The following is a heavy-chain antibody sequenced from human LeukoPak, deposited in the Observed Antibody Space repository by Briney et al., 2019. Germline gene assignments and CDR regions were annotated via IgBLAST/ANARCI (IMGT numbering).Heavy chain of an antibody. CDR3: ARDNLRYCSGGSCYALFDY. V-gene: IGHV4-59*01. CDR2: IYYSGST. J-gene: IGHJ4*02. D-gene: IGHD2-15*01. Sequence: SETLYLTCTISGGSISSYCWSWIRQTPEKGLEWIGDIYYSGSTYYNPSLTSRVTISVDTSKNQFSLKLTSVTAADTAVYYCARDNLRYCSGGSCYALFDYWGQGTLVTVSS. CDR1: GGSISSYC.